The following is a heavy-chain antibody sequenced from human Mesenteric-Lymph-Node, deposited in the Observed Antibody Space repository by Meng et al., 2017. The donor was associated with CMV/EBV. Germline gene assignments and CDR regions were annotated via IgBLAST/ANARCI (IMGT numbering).Heavy chain of an antibody. CDR1: GFTFSSYA. J-gene: IGHJ6*02. CDR2: ISSSSSYI. CDR3: ARAGGIYDSPDV. V-gene: IGHV3-21*01. D-gene: IGHD3-3*01. Sequence: GESLKISCASSGFTFSSYAMNWVRQAPGKVLEWVSSISSSSSYIYYADSVKGRFTISRDNAKTSLYLQMNSLRAEDTAVYYCARAGGIYDSPDVWGQGTTVTVSS.